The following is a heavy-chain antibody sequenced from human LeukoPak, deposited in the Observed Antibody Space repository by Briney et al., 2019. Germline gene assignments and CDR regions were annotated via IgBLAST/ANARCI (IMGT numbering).Heavy chain of an antibody. V-gene: IGHV3-23*01. Sequence: PGGSLRLSCAASGFTFSSYWMHWVRQAPGKGLEWVSAISGSGGSTYYADSVKGRFTISRDNSKNTLYLQMNSLRAEDTAVYYCAKPYCSSTSCYKFWGQGTLVTVSS. CDR2: ISGSGGST. J-gene: IGHJ4*02. D-gene: IGHD2-2*02. CDR3: AKPYCSSTSCYKF. CDR1: GFTFSSYW.